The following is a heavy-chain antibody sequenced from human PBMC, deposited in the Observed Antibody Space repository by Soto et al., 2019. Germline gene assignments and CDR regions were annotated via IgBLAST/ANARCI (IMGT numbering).Heavy chain of an antibody. V-gene: IGHV1-46*01. CDR3: ARSSGGNFGIIIEGSNWFDP. CDR1: GDTFTSYY. D-gene: IGHD3-3*01. J-gene: IGHJ5*02. CDR2: INPHGGST. Sequence: ASVKVSCKAPGDTFTSYYLNWVRQAPGQGLEWMGVINPHGGSTKYAQKFQGRITMTRDTSRSTVYMELSSLRSDDTAIYYCARSSGGNFGIIIEGSNWFDPWGQGTLVTVSS.